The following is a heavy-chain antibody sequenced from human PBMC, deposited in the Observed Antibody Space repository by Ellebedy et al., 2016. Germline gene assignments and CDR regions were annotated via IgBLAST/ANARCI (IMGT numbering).Heavy chain of an antibody. CDR3: TRDGSEWSRDV. Sequence: GESLKISXVASGFTFSNYYMHWVRQAPGKGLVWVSRINGDGNVTNYADSVKGRFTISRDNAKNTLYLQMNSLRAEDTGVYYCTRDGSEWSRDVWGQGTLVTVSS. J-gene: IGHJ4*02. V-gene: IGHV3-74*01. D-gene: IGHD3-3*01. CDR1: GFTFSNYY. CDR2: INGDGNVT.